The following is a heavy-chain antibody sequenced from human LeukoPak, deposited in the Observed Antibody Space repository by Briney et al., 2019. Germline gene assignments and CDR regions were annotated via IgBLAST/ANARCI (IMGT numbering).Heavy chain of an antibody. D-gene: IGHD3-10*01. CDR3: AGQLLEIDY. CDR1: GGTFSSYA. CDR2: IIPIFGTA. Sequence: SVKVSCKASGGTFSSYAISWMLQAPGQGLEWMGRIIPIFGTANYAQKLQGRVTITTDESTSTAYMELSSLRSEDTAVYYCAGQLLEIDYWGQGTLVTVSS. J-gene: IGHJ4*02. V-gene: IGHV1-69*05.